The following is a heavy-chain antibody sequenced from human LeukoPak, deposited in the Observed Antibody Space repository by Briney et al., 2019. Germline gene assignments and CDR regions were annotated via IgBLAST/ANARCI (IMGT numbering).Heavy chain of an antibody. CDR3: AIDRGNSDPGDWFDS. V-gene: IGHV3-11*01. J-gene: IGHJ5*01. Sequence: GGSLRLSCAGSGFTFSDYYMSWIRQAPGKGLEWVSYISGSGSTVYYAASVRGRFTISRDNAKNSLLLQMNSQSADDTAVYYCAIDRGNSDPGDWFDSGGQGTLVTVSS. CDR1: GFTFSDYY. CDR2: ISGSGSTV. D-gene: IGHD4-23*01.